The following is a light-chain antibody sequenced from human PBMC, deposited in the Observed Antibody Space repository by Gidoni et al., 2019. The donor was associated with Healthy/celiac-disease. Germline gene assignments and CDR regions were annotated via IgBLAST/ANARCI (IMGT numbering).Light chain of an antibody. Sequence: QSALTQPASVSGSPGQSTTISCTGTSSDVGGYNYVSWYQQHPGKAPKLMIYEVSNRPSGVSNRFSGSKSGNTASLTISGLQAEDEADYYCSSYTSSSTAWVFGGGTKLTV. V-gene: IGLV2-14*01. CDR1: SSDVGGYNY. CDR3: SSYTSSSTAWV. J-gene: IGLJ3*02. CDR2: EVS.